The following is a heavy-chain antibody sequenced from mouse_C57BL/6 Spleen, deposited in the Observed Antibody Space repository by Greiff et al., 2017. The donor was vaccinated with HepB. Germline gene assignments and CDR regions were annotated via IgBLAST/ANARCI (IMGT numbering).Heavy chain of an antibody. D-gene: IGHD1-1*01. V-gene: IGHV1-82*01. CDR2: IYPGDGDT. CDR3: ARSGSSYGAMDY. CDR1: GYAFSSSW. Sequence: VQLVESGPELVKPGASVKISCKASGYAFSSSWMNWVKQRPGKGLEWIGRIYPGDGDTNYNGKFKGKATLTADKSSSTAYMQLSSLTSEDSAVYFCARSGSSYGAMDYWGQGTSVTVSS. J-gene: IGHJ4*01.